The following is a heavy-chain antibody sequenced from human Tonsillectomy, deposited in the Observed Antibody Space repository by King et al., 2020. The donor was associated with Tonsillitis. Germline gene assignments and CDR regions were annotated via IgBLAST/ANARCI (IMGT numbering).Heavy chain of an antibody. CDR1: GGTFSNYA. J-gene: IGHJ3*02. Sequence: VQLVESGAEVKKPGSSVKVSCKASGGTFSNYAFTWVRQAPGQGPEWMGGVIPMFNTANYAQKFQGRVTITADKSTSTAYMELSSLRSEDTAVYYCARDLPGSTILFVAFDILGQGTMVTVSS. D-gene: IGHD3-3*01. CDR2: VIPMFNTA. V-gene: IGHV1-69*06. CDR3: ARDLPGSTILFVAFDI.